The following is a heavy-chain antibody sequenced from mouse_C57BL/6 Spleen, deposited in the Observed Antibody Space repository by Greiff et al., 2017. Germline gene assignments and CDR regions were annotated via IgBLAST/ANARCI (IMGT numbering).Heavy chain of an antibody. J-gene: IGHJ2*01. CDR3: ARSAAQVNYFDY. CDR2: IDPSDSET. CDR1: GYTFTSYW. D-gene: IGHD3-2*02. V-gene: IGHV1-52*01. Sequence: QVQLKQPGAELVRPGSSVKLSCKASGYTFTSYWMHWVKQRPIQGLEWIGNIDPSDSETHYNQKFKDKATLTVDKSSSTAYMQLSSLTSEDSAVYYCARSAAQVNYFDYWGQGTTLTVSS.